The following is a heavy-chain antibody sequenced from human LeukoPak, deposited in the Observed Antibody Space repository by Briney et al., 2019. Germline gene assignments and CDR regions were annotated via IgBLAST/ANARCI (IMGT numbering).Heavy chain of an antibody. CDR3: ARSRSFGGWFDP. D-gene: IGHD3-10*01. CDR2: INAGSGNT. Sequence: ASVKVSCKASGYTFTSYAIHWVRQAPGQRLERMGWINAGSGNTKYSQKFQGRVTITRDTSASTAYMELSSLRSEDTAVYYCARSRSFGGWFDPWGQGTLVTVSS. V-gene: IGHV1-3*01. J-gene: IGHJ5*02. CDR1: GYTFTSYA.